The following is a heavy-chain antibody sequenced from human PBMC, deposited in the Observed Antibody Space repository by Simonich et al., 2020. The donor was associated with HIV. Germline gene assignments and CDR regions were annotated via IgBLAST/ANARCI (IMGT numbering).Heavy chain of an antibody. Sequence: QVQLQQWGAGLLKPSETLSLTCAVYGGSFSGYYWSWIRQPPGNGLEWIGEINHSGRTNYNPSLKSRVTISVDTSKNQFSLKLSSVTAADTAVYYCARLTAGGLGEYFQHWGQGTLVTVSS. CDR2: INHSGRT. J-gene: IGHJ1*01. CDR1: GGSFSGYY. D-gene: IGHD6-13*01. V-gene: IGHV4-34*01. CDR3: ARLTAGGLGEYFQH.